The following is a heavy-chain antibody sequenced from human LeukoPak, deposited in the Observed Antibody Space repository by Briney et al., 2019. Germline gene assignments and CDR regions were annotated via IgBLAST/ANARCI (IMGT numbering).Heavy chain of an antibody. J-gene: IGHJ4*02. V-gene: IGHV3-48*01. D-gene: IGHD3-16*02. Sequence: GGSLRLSCAASGFTFSSYSMNWVRQAPGKGLGWVSYISSSSSTIYYADSVKGRLTISRDNAKNSLYLQMNSLRAEDTAVYYCARVMVGDYVWGSYRHDEYYFDYWGQGTLVTVSS. CDR2: ISSSSSTI. CDR3: ARVMVGDYVWGSYRHDEYYFDY. CDR1: GFTFSSYS.